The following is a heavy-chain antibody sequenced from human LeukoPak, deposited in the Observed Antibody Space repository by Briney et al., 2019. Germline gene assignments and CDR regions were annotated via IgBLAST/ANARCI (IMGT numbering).Heavy chain of an antibody. D-gene: IGHD3-22*01. V-gene: IGHV1-69*13. CDR1: GGTFSSYA. Sequence: SVKVSCKASGGTFSSYAISWVRQAPGQGLEWMGGIIPIFGTANYAQKFQGRVTITADESTSTAYMELSGLRSEDTAVYYCARDGYYDRVGFDIWGQGTMVTVSS. J-gene: IGHJ3*02. CDR3: ARDGYYDRVGFDI. CDR2: IIPIFGTA.